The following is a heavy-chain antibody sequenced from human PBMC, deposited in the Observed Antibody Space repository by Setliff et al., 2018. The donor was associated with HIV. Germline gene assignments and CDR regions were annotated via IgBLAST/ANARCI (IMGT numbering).Heavy chain of an antibody. Sequence: ASVKVSCKASGYTFTDYYIHWVRQAPGQGLEWMGWINPNSSDTNYAQKFQGRVTMTRDTSISTAYMDLSRLRADDTAVYYCARRVPPIPSGDLDYWGQGTLVTVSS. D-gene: IGHD4-17*01. V-gene: IGHV1-2*02. CDR1: GYTFTDYY. J-gene: IGHJ4*02. CDR3: ARRVPPIPSGDLDY. CDR2: INPNSSDT.